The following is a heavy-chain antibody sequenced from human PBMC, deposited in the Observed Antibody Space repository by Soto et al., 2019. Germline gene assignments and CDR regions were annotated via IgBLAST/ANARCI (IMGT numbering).Heavy chain of an antibody. V-gene: IGHV3-30*18. Sequence: PXESLSLSCAGSGFTFSSYCMHWVRKAPGEGLEWVAVISHDGSNKHYTDSVKGRFTISRDNSKNTLYLQMNSLRAEDTAVYYCANDFNQYSRSYPADYWGQGTLVSVSS. CDR1: GFTFSSYC. CDR2: ISHDGSNK. J-gene: IGHJ4*02. D-gene: IGHD1-26*01. CDR3: ANDFNQYSRSYPADY.